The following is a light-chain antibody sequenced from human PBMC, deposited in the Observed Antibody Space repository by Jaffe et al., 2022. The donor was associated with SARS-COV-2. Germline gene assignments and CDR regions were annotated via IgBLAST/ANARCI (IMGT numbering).Light chain of an antibody. J-gene: IGLJ3*02. CDR2: YDI. CDR1: NIGSKS. CDR3: QVWDSSNEGV. Sequence: SYVLTQPPSVSVAPGKTARITCGGDNIGSKSVHWYQQNPGQAPVLVIYYDIDRPSGIPERFSGSNSGNTATLTISRVEAGDEADYYCQVWDSSNEGVFGGGTKLTVL. V-gene: IGLV3-21*04.